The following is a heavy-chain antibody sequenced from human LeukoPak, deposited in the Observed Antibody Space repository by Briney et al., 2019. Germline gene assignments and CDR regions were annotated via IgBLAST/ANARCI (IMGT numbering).Heavy chain of an antibody. J-gene: IGHJ6*02. Sequence: GGSLRLSCAASGFTVSSNYMSWVRQAPGKGLEWVSVIYGGGSTYYADSVKGRFTISRDNSKNTLYLQMNSLRAEDTAVYYCAREATHGGMDVWGQGTTVTVSS. V-gene: IGHV3-53*01. CDR2: IYGGGST. CDR3: AREATHGGMDV. CDR1: GFTVSSNY.